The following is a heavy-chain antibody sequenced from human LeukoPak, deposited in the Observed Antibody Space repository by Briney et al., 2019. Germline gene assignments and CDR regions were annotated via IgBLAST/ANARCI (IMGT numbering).Heavy chain of an antibody. J-gene: IGHJ4*02. CDR1: GFTFSSYW. CDR3: AREGINLSIDY. Sequence: GRSLRLSCAASGFTFSSYWMSWVRQAPGKGLEWVANIKQDGSEKYYVDSVKGRFTISRDNAKNSLYLQMNSLRAEDTAVYYCAREGINLSIDYWGQGTLVTVSS. V-gene: IGHV3-7*01. D-gene: IGHD1-14*01. CDR2: IKQDGSEK.